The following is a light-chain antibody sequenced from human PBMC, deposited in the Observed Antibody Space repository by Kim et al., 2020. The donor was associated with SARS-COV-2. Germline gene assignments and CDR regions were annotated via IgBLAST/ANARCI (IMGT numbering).Light chain of an antibody. CDR1: QSVSHY. V-gene: IGKV3-11*01. CDR2: DAS. Sequence: SAGERATPSCRASQSVSHYLAWYQQKPGQAPTLLMFDASKRATGIPARFSGSGSGTDFTLTISSLEPEDFAVYFCQQRSTWPLLSFGGGTKVDIK. J-gene: IGKJ4*01. CDR3: QQRSTWPLLS.